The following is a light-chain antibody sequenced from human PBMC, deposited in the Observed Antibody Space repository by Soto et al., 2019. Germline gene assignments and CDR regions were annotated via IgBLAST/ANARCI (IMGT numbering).Light chain of an antibody. V-gene: IGKV3-11*01. Sequence: VVLTLSPTTLSFPPGERATRSCRASQSVSTYLAWYQQKPGQAPRLLIYDASNRAAGIPARFSGSGSGTDFTLTISSLESEDFTVYYCQHYGNWSFSSGQGTRPEI. CDR1: QSVSTY. J-gene: IGKJ5*01. CDR2: DAS. CDR3: QHYGNWSFS.